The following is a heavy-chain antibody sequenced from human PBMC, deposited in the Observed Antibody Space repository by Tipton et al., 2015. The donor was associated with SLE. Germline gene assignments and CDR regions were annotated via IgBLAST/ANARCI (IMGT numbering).Heavy chain of an antibody. CDR2: WHYSGST. Sequence: TLSLTCTVSGGSISSGIYYWSWIRQPPGKGLEWVGYWHYSGSTNYNPSLKSRVTLSVDTSRKQFSLKLTSVTTADTAVYYCARDLAWGSWGYWGQGTLVTVSS. V-gene: IGHV4-61*01. CDR1: GGSISSGIYY. D-gene: IGHD7-27*01. CDR3: ARDLAWGSWGY. J-gene: IGHJ4*02.